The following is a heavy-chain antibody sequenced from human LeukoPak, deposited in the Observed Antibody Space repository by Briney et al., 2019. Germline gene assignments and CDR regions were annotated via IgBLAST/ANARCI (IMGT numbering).Heavy chain of an antibody. J-gene: IGHJ4*02. CDR1: WFTFSGSA. Sequence: GGSLRLSCAASWFTFSGSAMHWVRQASGKGLEWVGRIRSKANSYVTTYAASVKGRFTISRDDSKNTAYLQMTSLKTEDTAVYYRAKDTGVKWASLSARLIYWGQGTLVTVSS. CDR3: AKDTGVKWASLSARLIY. D-gene: IGHD4-23*01. V-gene: IGHV3-73*01. CDR2: IRSKANSYVT.